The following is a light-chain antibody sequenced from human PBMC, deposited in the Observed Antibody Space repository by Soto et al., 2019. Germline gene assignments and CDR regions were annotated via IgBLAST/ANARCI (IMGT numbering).Light chain of an antibody. CDR1: QDISNL. Sequence: DIQMTQSPSFVSAAVGDRVTLTCRASQDISNLLAWYQQRPGRAPTLLIYATSNLPRGVPSRFSGSGSGTDFTLTISSIQPEDFATYYCQQASSFPRTFGQGTKVEIK. CDR2: ATS. J-gene: IGKJ1*01. V-gene: IGKV1-12*01. CDR3: QQASSFPRT.